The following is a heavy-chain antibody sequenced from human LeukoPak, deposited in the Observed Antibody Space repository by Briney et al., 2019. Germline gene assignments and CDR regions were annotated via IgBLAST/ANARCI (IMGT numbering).Heavy chain of an antibody. V-gene: IGHV4-30-4*08. CDR1: GGSISSGGYY. Sequence: SETLSLTCTVSGGSISSGGYYWSWIRQHPGKGLEWIGYIYYSGSTYYNPSLKSRVTISVDTSKNLFSLKLSSVTAADTAVYYCARELTVGAMVRGVNVGDYWGQGTLVTVSS. J-gene: IGHJ4*02. CDR2: IYYSGST. CDR3: ARELTVGAMVRGVNVGDY. D-gene: IGHD3-10*01.